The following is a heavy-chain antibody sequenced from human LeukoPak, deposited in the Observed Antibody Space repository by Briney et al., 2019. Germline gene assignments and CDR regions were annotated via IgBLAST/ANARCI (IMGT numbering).Heavy chain of an antibody. D-gene: IGHD3-22*01. CDR3: ARADVGGYYDSSGYYYSYYFDY. CDR1: GFTFSSYA. J-gene: IGHJ4*02. V-gene: IGHV3-64*01. Sequence: PEESLRLSCAASGFTFSSYAMHWVRQAPGKGLEYVSVKGRFTISRDNSKNTLYLQMGSLRAEDMAVYYCARADVGGYYDSSGYYYSYYFDYWGQGTLVTVSS.